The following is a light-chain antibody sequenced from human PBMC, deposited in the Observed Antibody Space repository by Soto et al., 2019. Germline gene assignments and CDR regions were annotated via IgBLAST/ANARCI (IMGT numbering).Light chain of an antibody. Sequence: DVVMPQTPLSLSVAPGQPASISCKSSQSLLHITGETFLFWYLQKPGQSPQLLIYEVSTRVSGVPDRFSGSESGTDFTLEISRVETDDVGIYSCMQSTQLPPTFGRGTRLGIE. V-gene: IGKV2D-29*02. J-gene: IGKJ5*01. CDR3: MQSTQLPPT. CDR2: EVS. CDR1: QSLLHITGETF.